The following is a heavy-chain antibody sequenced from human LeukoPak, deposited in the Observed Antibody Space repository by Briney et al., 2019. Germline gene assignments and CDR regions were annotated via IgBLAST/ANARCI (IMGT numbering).Heavy chain of an antibody. Sequence: GTSLRLSCTPSGFTFSSYAMHWVRQAPGKGLGWVAVIWFDGSNANYADSVKGRFTISRDNSKNTLYLQMNSLRAEDTAVYYCARGAQSGGYSGPFDIWGQGTMVTVSS. V-gene: IGHV3-33*01. J-gene: IGHJ3*02. D-gene: IGHD1-26*01. CDR2: IWFDGSNA. CDR1: GFTFSSYA. CDR3: ARGAQSGGYSGPFDI.